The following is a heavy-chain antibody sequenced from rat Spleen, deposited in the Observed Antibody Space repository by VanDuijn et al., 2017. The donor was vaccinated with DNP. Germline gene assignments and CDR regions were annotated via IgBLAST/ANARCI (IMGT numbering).Heavy chain of an antibody. D-gene: IGHD1-12*02. CDR3: ARRRYDGNYYDF. CDR2: ISYAGSST. V-gene: IGHV5-22*01. CDR1: EFTFSDYY. J-gene: IGHJ2*01. Sequence: EVQLVESGGGLVQPGRSLKLSCAASEFTFSDYYMAWVRQAPKKGLEWVASISYAGSSTYYGDSVKGRFTMSRDIAKNTLYLQMNSLRSEDTATYFCARRRYDGNYYDFWGQGVMVTVSS.